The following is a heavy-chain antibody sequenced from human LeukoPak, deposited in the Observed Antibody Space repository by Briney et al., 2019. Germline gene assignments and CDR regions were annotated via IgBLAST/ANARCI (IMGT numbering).Heavy chain of an antibody. J-gene: IGHJ4*02. D-gene: IGHD1-26*01. V-gene: IGHV5-51*01. Sequence: GESLKISCTGSGYIFTSYWIGWVRQMPGKGLEWMGIIYPGDSDTRYSPSFQGQVTISVDKSISTAYLQWSSLKASDTAMHYCARLLYSGSYYSPYWGQGTLVTVSS. CDR2: IYPGDSDT. CDR1: GYIFTSYW. CDR3: ARLLYSGSYYSPY.